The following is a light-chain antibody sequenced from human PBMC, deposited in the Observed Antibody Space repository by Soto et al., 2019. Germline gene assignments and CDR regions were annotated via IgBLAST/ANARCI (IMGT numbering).Light chain of an antibody. J-gene: IGKJ4*01. CDR2: GAS. V-gene: IGKV3-20*01. CDR3: QQYGNFPLS. CDR1: QSVINNY. Sequence: EVVLTQSPGTLSLSPGEIATLSCRASQSVINNYLAWYQQKPGQAPRLLIYGASSRATGIADRFSGSGSGTDFTLTISRLEPEDFAVYYCQQYGNFPLSFGGGTKVDIK.